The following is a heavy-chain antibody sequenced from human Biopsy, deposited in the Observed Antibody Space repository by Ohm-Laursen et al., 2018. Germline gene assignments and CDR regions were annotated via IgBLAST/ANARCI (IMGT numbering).Heavy chain of an antibody. Sequence: SDTLSLTCTVSGGSISSDYWSWIRQTPGKGLEWIGYIYYSGSTNYNLSLKSRVTISVDTSKNQFSLRLNSVTAADTAVYYCARATNSTGWPYYYFYGMDVWGQGTTVTVSS. V-gene: IGHV4-59*07. D-gene: IGHD2/OR15-2a*01. CDR2: IYYSGST. J-gene: IGHJ6*02. CDR3: ARATNSTGWPYYYFYGMDV. CDR1: GGSISSDY.